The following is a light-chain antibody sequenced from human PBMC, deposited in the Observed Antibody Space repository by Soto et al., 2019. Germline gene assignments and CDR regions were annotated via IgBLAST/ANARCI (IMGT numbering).Light chain of an antibody. CDR3: QQYGSSPIT. J-gene: IGKJ4*01. CDR1: QSVTSYS. Sequence: EIVLTQSPGTLSLSPGERATRSCRASQSVTSYSFAWYQQKPGQAPKLLIYDASSRATGIPDRFSGSGSGTDFTLTISRLEPEDFAVYYCQQYGSSPITFGGGTKVEIK. CDR2: DAS. V-gene: IGKV3-20*01.